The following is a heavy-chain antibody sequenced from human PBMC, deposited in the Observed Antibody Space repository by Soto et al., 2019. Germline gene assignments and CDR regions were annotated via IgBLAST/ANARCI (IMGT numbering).Heavy chain of an antibody. J-gene: IGHJ4*02. CDR1: GFSLTTDGMS. D-gene: IGHD6-19*01. V-gene: IGHV2-5*02. Sequence: QITLRESGPTLVKPTQPLTLTCTFSGFSLTTDGMSVGWIRQAPGKALEWLALIYWDDDTRYTPSLKSRLTVTQDTSKNQVVLTMTHMDPVDTATYYCAVSAISGWFTYWGQGTLVTVSS. CDR3: AVSAISGWFTY. CDR2: IYWDDDT.